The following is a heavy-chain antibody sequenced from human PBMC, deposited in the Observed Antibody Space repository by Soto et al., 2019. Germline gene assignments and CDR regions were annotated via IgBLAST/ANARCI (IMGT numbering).Heavy chain of an antibody. V-gene: IGHV3-30-3*01. CDR3: GRCTSTSCHLGSDY. CDR2: ISHDGINK. D-gene: IGHD2-2*01. J-gene: IGHJ4*02. CDR1: GFTFSSYA. Sequence: VGSLRLSCAASGFTFSSYAMNWVRQAPGKGLEWVALISHDGINKYYADSVRGRFTISRDSSTNTLYLQMNSLRAADTAVYYCGRCTSTSCHLGSDYWGQGTLVTVSS.